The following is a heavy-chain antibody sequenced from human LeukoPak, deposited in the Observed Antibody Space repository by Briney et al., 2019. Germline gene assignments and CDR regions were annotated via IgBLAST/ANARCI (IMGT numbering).Heavy chain of an antibody. D-gene: IGHD3-22*01. Sequence: ASVKVSCKASGYTFTSYAIHWVRQAPGQRLEWMGWISAGNGNTKYSQNFQGRVTFISNTSATTAFMELSSLRSEDAAVYYCAKAERTPTYYYDSSGYYDFDYWGQGTLVTVSS. V-gene: IGHV1-3*01. CDR2: ISAGNGNT. J-gene: IGHJ4*02. CDR3: AKAERTPTYYYDSSGYYDFDY. CDR1: GYTFTSYA.